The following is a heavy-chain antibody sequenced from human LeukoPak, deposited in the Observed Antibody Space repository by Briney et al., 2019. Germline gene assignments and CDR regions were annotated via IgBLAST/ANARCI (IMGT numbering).Heavy chain of an antibody. CDR2: ISSSSSYI. CDR3: VKDLGSAITSALALDV. D-gene: IGHD2-15*01. J-gene: IGHJ6*02. V-gene: IGHV3-21*01. Sequence: GGSLRLSCAASGFTFSSYSMNWVRQAPGKGLEWVSSISSSSSYIYYADSVKGRFTISRDNAKNSLYLQMNSLRAEDTAVYYCVKDLGSAITSALALDVWGQGTTVTVSS. CDR1: GFTFSSYS.